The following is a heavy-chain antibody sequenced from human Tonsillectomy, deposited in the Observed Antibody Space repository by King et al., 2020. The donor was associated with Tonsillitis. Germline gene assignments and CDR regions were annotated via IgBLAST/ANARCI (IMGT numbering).Heavy chain of an antibody. CDR1: GGTFSSYA. D-gene: IGHD6-13*01. V-gene: IGHV1-69*01. Sequence: VQLVESGAEVKKPGSSVKVSGKASGGTFSSYAISWVRQAPGQRLEWMGGIIPIFGTATYAQKFQGRVTITADEATSTAYMELSSLRSEDTAVYYCARDRASSSWYAYYWGQGTLVTVSS. CDR3: ARDRASSSWYAYY. J-gene: IGHJ4*02. CDR2: IIPIFGTA.